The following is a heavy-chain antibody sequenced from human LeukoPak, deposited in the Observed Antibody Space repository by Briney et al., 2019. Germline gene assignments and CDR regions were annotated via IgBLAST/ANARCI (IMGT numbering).Heavy chain of an antibody. J-gene: IGHJ6*02. CDR2: INPNSGGT. Sequence: ASVKVSCKASGYTFTGYYMHWVRQAAGQGLEWMGWINPNSGGTNYAQKFQGRVTMTRDTSISTAYMELSRLRSDDTAVYYCAREGLGYCSGGSCSDAYYYGMDVWGQGTTVTVSS. D-gene: IGHD2-15*01. V-gene: IGHV1-2*02. CDR1: GYTFTGYY. CDR3: AREGLGYCSGGSCSDAYYYGMDV.